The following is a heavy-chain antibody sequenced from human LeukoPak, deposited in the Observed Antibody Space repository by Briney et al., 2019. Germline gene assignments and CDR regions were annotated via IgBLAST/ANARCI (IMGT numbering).Heavy chain of an antibody. V-gene: IGHV4-34*01. CDR3: ARRGFTMVRGVRPSYFDY. D-gene: IGHD3-10*01. CDR2: INNSGST. J-gene: IGHJ4*02. Sequence: PSETLSLTCAVYGGSFSGYYWSWIRQPPGKGLEWIGEINNSGSTNYNPSLKSRVTISVDTSKNQFSLKLSSVTAADTAVYYCARRGFTMVRGVRPSYFDYWGQGTLVTVSS. CDR1: GGSFSGYY.